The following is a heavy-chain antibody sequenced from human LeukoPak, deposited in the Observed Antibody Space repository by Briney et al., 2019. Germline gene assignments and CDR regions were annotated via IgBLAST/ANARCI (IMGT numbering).Heavy chain of an antibody. V-gene: IGHV3-9*03. CDR3: AKSPGVNSAPFDP. CDR2: ISWNSGSI. J-gene: IGHJ5*02. D-gene: IGHD3-10*01. CDR1: GFAFDDYA. Sequence: GRSLRLSCAASGFAFDDYAMHWVRQAPGKGLEWVSGISWNSGSIGYADSVKGRLTISRDNAKNSLYLQMNSLRAEDMALYYCAKSPGVNSAPFDPWGQGTLVTVSS.